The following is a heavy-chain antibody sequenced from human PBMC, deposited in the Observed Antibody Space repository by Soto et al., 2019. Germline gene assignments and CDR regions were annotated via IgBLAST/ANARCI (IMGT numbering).Heavy chain of an antibody. J-gene: IGHJ4*02. D-gene: IGHD6-19*01. CDR1: GFTFSSYS. V-gene: IGHV3-21*01. CDR2: ISSSSSYI. CDR3: ARVLYSSGWYYFDY. Sequence: EVQLVESGGGLVKPGGSLRLSCAASGFTFSSYSMNWVRQAPGKGLEWVSSISSSSSYIYYADSVKGRFTISRDNAKNSLYMQMNSLRAEDTAVYYCARVLYSSGWYYFDYWGQGTLVTVSS.